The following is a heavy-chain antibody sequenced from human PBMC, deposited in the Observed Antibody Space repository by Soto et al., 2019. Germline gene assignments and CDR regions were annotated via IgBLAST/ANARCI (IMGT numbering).Heavy chain of an antibody. D-gene: IGHD3-16*01. CDR3: ARVGLIYYFDY. CDR2: IFHSGST. Sequence: QVQLQESGPGLVKPSGTLSLTCAVSGASISKSNWWSWVRQPPGKGLEWVGEIFHSGSTNYNPSLKSRVTISVDNSENQFSLSLKSVTAADTAVYYCARVGLIYYFDYWGQGNLVTVSS. V-gene: IGHV4-4*02. CDR1: GASISKSNW. J-gene: IGHJ4*02.